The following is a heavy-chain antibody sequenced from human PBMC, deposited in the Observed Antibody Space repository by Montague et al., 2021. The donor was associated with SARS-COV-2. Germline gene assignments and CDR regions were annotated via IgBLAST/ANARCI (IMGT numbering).Heavy chain of an antibody. V-gene: IGHV4-59*01. Sequence: SETLSLTCTVSGGSISSYYWSWIRQPPGKGLEWIGYIYYSGSTXXXPSXXXRVTTSVDTSKNQFSLKLSSVTAADTAVYYCAGISKYSYGIYYYGMDVWGQGTTVTVSS. CDR1: GGSISSYY. CDR2: IYYSGST. D-gene: IGHD5-18*01. J-gene: IGHJ6*02. CDR3: AGISKYSYGIYYYGMDV.